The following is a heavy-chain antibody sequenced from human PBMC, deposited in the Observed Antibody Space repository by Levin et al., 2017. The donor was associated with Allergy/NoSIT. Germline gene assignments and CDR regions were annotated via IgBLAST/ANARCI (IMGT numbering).Heavy chain of an antibody. CDR2: ISSSSSTI. Sequence: GESLKISCAASGFTFSSYSMNWVRQAPGKGLEWVSYISSSSSTIYYADSVKGRFTISRDNAKNSLYLQMNSLRDEDTAVYYCARVLSPDIVVVVADRGDAFDIWGQGTMVTVSS. D-gene: IGHD2-15*01. J-gene: IGHJ3*02. CDR3: ARVLSPDIVVVVADRGDAFDI. V-gene: IGHV3-48*02. CDR1: GFTFSSYS.